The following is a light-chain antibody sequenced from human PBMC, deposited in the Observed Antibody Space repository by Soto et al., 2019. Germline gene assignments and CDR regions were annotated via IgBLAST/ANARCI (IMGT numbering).Light chain of an antibody. CDR2: EVS. Sequence: QSVLTQPASVSGSPGQSITISCTGTSSDVGGYNYVSWYQQHPGKAPKLIVYEVSHRPSGVSDRFSGFKSGNTASLTISGLQAEDEADYYCSSYGGSSEAYVFGTGTKLTVL. CDR3: SSYGGSSEAYV. J-gene: IGLJ1*01. CDR1: SSDVGGYNY. V-gene: IGLV2-14*01.